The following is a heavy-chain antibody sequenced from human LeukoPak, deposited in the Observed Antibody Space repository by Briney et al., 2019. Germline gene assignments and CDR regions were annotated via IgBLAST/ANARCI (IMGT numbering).Heavy chain of an antibody. CDR2: ISYDGSNK. CDR1: GFTFSSYG. Sequence: GGSLRLSCAASGFTFSSYGMHWVRQAPGKGLEWVAVISYDGSNKYYADSVKGRFTISRDNSKNTLYLQMNSLRAEDTAVYYCAKDHAHYYGSGSYFDYWGQGTPVTVSS. J-gene: IGHJ4*02. CDR3: AKDHAHYYGSGSYFDY. V-gene: IGHV3-30*18. D-gene: IGHD3-10*01.